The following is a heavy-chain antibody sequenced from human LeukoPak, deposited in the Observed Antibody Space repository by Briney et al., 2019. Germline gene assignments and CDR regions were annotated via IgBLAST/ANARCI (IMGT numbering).Heavy chain of an antibody. CDR3: AREVVSSPSYFDS. D-gene: IGHD2-15*01. CDR1: GFTFSDHY. CDR2: SRNKANSYTT. Sequence: GGSLRLSCAASGFTFSDHYIDWVRQAPGKGLQWVGRSRNKANSYTTEYAASVKGRFIISRDDSESSLYLQMNSLTAEDTAVYYCAREVVSSPSYFDSWGQGTLVTVSS. J-gene: IGHJ4*02. V-gene: IGHV3-72*01.